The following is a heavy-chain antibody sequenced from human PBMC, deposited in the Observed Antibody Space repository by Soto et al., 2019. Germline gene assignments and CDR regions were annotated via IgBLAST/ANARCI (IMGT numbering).Heavy chain of an antibody. CDR1: DGSISALY. Sequence: QVQLQESGPGLVRPSETLSLTCSVSDGSISALYWTWVRQSPGKGLEWIGWIYSSGTTNYNPSLKSRVAVSVDTSKNQFSLKLTSVTAADTAIYYCARLRNPYFMDAWGKGTTVAVSS. CDR3: ARLRNPYFMDA. D-gene: IGHD1-1*01. V-gene: IGHV4-59*08. J-gene: IGHJ6*03. CDR2: IYSSGTT.